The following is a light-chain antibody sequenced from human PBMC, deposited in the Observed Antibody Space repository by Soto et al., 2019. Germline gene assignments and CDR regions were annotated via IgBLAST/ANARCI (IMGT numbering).Light chain of an antibody. Sequence: DIQMTQSPSTLSASVGDRVTITCRASQSISSWLAWYQQRPGKAPKLLIYKASSLESGVPSRFSGSGSGTEFTLTISSLQPDDVATYYCQQYDSYAGWTFGQGTKVEIK. CDR2: KAS. CDR1: QSISSW. J-gene: IGKJ1*01. V-gene: IGKV1-5*03. CDR3: QQYDSYAGWT.